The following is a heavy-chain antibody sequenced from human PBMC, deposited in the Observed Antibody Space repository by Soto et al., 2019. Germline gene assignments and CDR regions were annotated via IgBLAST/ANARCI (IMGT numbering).Heavy chain of an antibody. CDR3: ARGHIRGGLLWFGELLSYYFDY. D-gene: IGHD3-10*01. CDR1: GGSISSGDYY. Sequence: QVQLQESGPGLVKPSQTLSLTCTVSGGSISSGDYYWSWIRQPPGKGLEWIGYIYYSGSTYYNPSLTSRVTISVDTSKIQFSLKLSSVTAADTAVYYCARGHIRGGLLWFGELLSYYFDYWGQGTLVTVSS. CDR2: IYYSGST. J-gene: IGHJ4*02. V-gene: IGHV4-30-4*01.